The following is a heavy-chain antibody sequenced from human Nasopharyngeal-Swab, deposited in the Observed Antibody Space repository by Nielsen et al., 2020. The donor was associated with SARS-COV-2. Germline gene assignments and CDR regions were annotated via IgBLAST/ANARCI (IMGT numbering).Heavy chain of an antibody. V-gene: IGHV3-74*01. CDR2: IPTDDNPT. D-gene: IGHD4/OR15-4a*01. Sequence: GESLKISCVASGFTLSNFVMHWVRQVPGEGLVWVSRIPTDDNPTTYADSVKGRFTISRDDARNTLYLQMNSLRAEDTAVYFCAKDWRYGGGYWGQGTLVTVSS. J-gene: IGHJ4*02. CDR3: AKDWRYGGGY. CDR1: GFTLSNFV.